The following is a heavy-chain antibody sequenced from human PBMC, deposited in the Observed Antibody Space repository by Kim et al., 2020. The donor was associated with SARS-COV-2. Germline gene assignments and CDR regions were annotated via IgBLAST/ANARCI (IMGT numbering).Heavy chain of an antibody. J-gene: IGHJ6*02. Sequence: ASVKVSCKASGYTFTSYGISWVRQAPGQGLEWMGWISAYNGNTNYAQKLQGRVTMTTDTSTSTAYMELRSLRSDDTAVYYCARDRRYSGSYAAGMDVWGQGTTVTVSS. CDR3: ARDRRYSGSYAAGMDV. V-gene: IGHV1-18*01. D-gene: IGHD1-26*01. CDR2: ISAYNGNT. CDR1: GYTFTSYG.